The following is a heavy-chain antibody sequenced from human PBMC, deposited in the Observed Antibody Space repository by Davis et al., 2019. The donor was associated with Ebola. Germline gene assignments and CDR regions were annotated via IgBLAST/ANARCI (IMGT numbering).Heavy chain of an antibody. Sequence: GSLRLSCAASGFTFSSYAMHWIRQPPGKGLEWIGSIYYSGSTYYNPSLKSRVTISVDTSKNQFSLKLSSVTAADTAVYYCARHPIFFYGMDVWGQGTTVTVSS. CDR3: ARHPIFFYGMDV. CDR1: GFTFSSYA. D-gene: IGHD3-9*01. V-gene: IGHV4-39*01. J-gene: IGHJ6*02. CDR2: IYYSGST.